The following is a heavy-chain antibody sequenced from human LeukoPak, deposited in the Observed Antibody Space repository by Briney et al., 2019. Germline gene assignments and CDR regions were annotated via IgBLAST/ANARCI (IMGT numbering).Heavy chain of an antibody. Sequence: PGGSLRLSCAASGFTFSSYSMNWVRQAPGKGLEWVSSISSSSSYIYYADSVKGRFTISRDNAKNSLYLQMNSLRAEDTAVYYCARGKACSSTSCYDFDYWDQGTLVTVSS. CDR2: ISSSSSYI. J-gene: IGHJ4*02. D-gene: IGHD2-2*01. CDR3: ARGKACSSTSCYDFDY. V-gene: IGHV3-21*01. CDR1: GFTFSSYS.